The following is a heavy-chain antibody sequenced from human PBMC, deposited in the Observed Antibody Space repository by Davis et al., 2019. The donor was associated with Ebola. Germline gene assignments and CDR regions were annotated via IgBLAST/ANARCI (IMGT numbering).Heavy chain of an antibody. CDR2: IKSKSAGGTT. V-gene: IGHV3-15*01. D-gene: IGHD6-6*01. J-gene: IGHJ4*02. Sequence: GESLKISCAASGFSFSTYGMHWVRQAPGKGLEWVGRIKSKSAGGTTDHAPPVRGRFIISRDESRNTLYLQMTSLRTEDTAVYFCTTDRGIAVRPLFDCWGQGTLVTVSS. CDR1: GFSFSTYG. CDR3: TTDRGIAVRPLFDC.